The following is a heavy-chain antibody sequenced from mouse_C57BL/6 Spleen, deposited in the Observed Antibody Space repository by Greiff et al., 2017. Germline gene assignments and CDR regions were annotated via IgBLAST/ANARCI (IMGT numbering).Heavy chain of an antibody. D-gene: IGHD4-1*01. Sequence: EVQLQQSGTVLARPGASVKMSCKTSGYTFTSYWMPWVKQRPGQGLEWIGAIYPGNSDTSYKQKFKGKAKLTAVTSASTAYMELSSLTNVDSAVYYCTKAGTSWDFDVWGTGTTVTVSS. CDR3: TKAGTSWDFDV. V-gene: IGHV1-5*01. CDR2: IYPGNSDT. J-gene: IGHJ1*03. CDR1: GYTFTSYW.